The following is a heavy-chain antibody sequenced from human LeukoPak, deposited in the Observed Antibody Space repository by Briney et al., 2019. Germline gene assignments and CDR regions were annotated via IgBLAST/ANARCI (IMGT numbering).Heavy chain of an antibody. J-gene: IGHJ4*02. CDR2: ISGSGGST. CDR1: GFTFSIYA. V-gene: IGHV3-23*01. D-gene: IGHD3-22*01. Sequence: PGGSLRLSCAASGFTFSIYAMSWVRQAPGKGLEWVSAISGSGGSTYYADSVKGRFTISRDNSKNTLYLQMNSLRAEDTAVYYCAKSGVYYDISGYLAYWGKGTLVTVSS. CDR3: AKSGVYYDISGYLAY.